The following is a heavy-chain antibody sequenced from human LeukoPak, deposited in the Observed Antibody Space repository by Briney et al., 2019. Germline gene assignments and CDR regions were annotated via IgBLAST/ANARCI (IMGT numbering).Heavy chain of an antibody. D-gene: IGHD6-13*01. V-gene: IGHV4-39*07. CDR3: ARVRDRYSSTCPFDY. J-gene: IGHJ4*02. CDR2: IFYSGST. Sequence: PSETLSLTCTVSGGSISSSSYYWGWIRQPPGKGLDWIGNIFYSGSTYYNPSLKSRVTISVDTSKNRFSLNLSSVTATDTAVYYCARVRDRYSSTCPFDYWGQGTLVTVSS. CDR1: GGSISSSSYY.